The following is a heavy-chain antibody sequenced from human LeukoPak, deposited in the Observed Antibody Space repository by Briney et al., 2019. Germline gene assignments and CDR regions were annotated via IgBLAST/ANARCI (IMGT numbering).Heavy chain of an antibody. J-gene: IGHJ4*02. D-gene: IGHD6-25*01. Sequence: GGSLRLSCEASGFNFKIYWMHWVRQAPGKGLVWVSRINSDGTSTNYADSVQGRFTISRDNAKNTLYLQMNSLRAEDTAVYYCARAFPPLRTSAAGDFWGQGTLVTVSS. CDR1: GFNFKIYW. CDR2: INSDGTST. V-gene: IGHV3-74*01. CDR3: ARAFPPLRTSAAGDF.